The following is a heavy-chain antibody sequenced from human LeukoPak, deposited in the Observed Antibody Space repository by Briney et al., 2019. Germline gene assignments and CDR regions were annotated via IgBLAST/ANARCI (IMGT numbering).Heavy chain of an antibody. CDR2: IYPGDSDT. J-gene: IGHJ5*02. CDR1: GYSFTSYW. Sequence: GESLKISCKGSGYSFTSYWIGWVRQMPGKGLEGMGIIYPGDSDTRYSPSFQGQVTISADKSISTAYLQWSSLKASDTAMYYCARMAAAWNNWFDPWGQGTLVTVSS. D-gene: IGHD6-13*01. V-gene: IGHV5-51*01. CDR3: ARMAAAWNNWFDP.